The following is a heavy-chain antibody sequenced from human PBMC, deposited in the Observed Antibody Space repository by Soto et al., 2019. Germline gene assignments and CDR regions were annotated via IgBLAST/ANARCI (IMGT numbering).Heavy chain of an antibody. V-gene: IGHV1-69*13. J-gene: IGHJ6*02. D-gene: IGHD3-22*01. CDR3: ARSPPPLYYYDSSGYYPYHV. CDR2: IIPIFGTA. Sequence: SVKVSCKASGGTFSSYAISWVRQAPGQGLEWMGGIIPIFGTANYAQKFQGRVTITADESTSTAYMELSSLRSEDTAVYYCARSPPPLYYYDSSGYYPYHVWGQGTTVTVSS. CDR1: GGTFSSYA.